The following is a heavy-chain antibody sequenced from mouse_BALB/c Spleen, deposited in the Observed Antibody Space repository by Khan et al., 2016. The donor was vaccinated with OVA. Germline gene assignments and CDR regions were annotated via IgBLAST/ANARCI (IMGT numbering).Heavy chain of an antibody. D-gene: IGHD1-1*02. CDR3: TRLADYYNSEGFAY. J-gene: IGHJ3*01. Sequence: EVQLVESGGDLVKPGGSLKLSCAASGFTFSTYGMSWVRQNPDQRLEWVATISSGGSYTYYVDSVKGRFTISRDNAKNTLELQMSSLKYDDTAMYYCTRLADYYNSEGFAYWGQGTLVTVSA. CDR1: GFTFSTYG. V-gene: IGHV5-6*01. CDR2: ISSGGSYT.